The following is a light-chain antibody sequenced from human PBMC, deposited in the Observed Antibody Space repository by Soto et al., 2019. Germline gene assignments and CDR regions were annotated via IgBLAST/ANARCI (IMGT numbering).Light chain of an antibody. V-gene: IGKV3-15*01. J-gene: IGKJ1*01. CDR3: QQYNNWPWT. CDR1: QSVTNN. CDR2: GES. Sequence: EIVMTQSPATLSVSSGERATLSCRASQSVTNNLAWYQQKPGQAPRLLIYGESTRATGIPARFSGSGSGTEFTLTISSLQSEDFAVYYCQQYNNWPWTFGQGTKVDIK.